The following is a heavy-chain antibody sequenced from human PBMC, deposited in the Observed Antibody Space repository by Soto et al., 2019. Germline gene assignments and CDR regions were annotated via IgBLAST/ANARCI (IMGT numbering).Heavy chain of an antibody. CDR1: GASISAYA. CDR3: ARGPYSSGWYVVDY. CDR2: LYSSGNT. V-gene: IGHV4-4*07. D-gene: IGHD6-19*01. Sequence: SETLSLTCTVSGASISAYAGSWIRQPAGKGLEWIGRLYSSGNTNYNPSFKSRLTMSADTSKNQFSLKLSSVTAADTAVYYCARGPYSSGWYVVDYWGQGTLVTVSS. J-gene: IGHJ4*02.